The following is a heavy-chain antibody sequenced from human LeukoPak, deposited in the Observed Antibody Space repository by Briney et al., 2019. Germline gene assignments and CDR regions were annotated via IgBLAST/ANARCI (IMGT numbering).Heavy chain of an antibody. V-gene: IGHV4-61*02. D-gene: IGHD1-26*01. CDR2: IYTSGST. CDR1: GGSISSGSYY. CDR3: ARGQIGPGGWFDP. Sequence: PSETLSLTCNVSGGSISSGSYYWSWIRQPAGKGLEWIGRIYTSGSTNYNPSLKSRVTISVDTSKNQFSLKLSSVTAADTAVYYCARGQIGPGGWFDPWGQGTLVTVSS. J-gene: IGHJ5*02.